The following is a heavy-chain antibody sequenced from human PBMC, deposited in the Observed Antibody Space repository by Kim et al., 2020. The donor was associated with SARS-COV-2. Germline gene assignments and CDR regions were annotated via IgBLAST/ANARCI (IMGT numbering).Heavy chain of an antibody. CDR3: AKAQSCSSTSCYDEVWYFDL. Sequence: RFPISRDNSKNTLYLQMNSLRAEDTAVYYCAKAQSCSSTSCYDEVWYFDLWGRGTLVTVSS. D-gene: IGHD2-2*01. V-gene: IGHV3-23*01. J-gene: IGHJ2*01.